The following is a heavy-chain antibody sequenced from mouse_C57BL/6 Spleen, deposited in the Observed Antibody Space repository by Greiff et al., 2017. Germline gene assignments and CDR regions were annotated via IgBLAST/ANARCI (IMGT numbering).Heavy chain of an antibody. CDR3: ARNNYYGLAWFAY. CDR2: IWSGGST. Sequence: VKLQESGPGLVQPSQSLSITCTVSGFSLTSYGVHWVRQSPGKGLEWLGVIWSGGSTDYNAAFISRLSISKDNSKSQVFFKMNSLQADDTAIYYCARNNYYGLAWFAYWGQGTLVTVSA. CDR1: GFSLTSYG. V-gene: IGHV2-2*01. J-gene: IGHJ3*01. D-gene: IGHD2-1*01.